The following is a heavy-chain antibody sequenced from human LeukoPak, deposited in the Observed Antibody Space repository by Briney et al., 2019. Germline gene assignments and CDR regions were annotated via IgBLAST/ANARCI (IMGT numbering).Heavy chain of an antibody. CDR1: GGSFSGXX. V-gene: IGHV4-34*01. Sequence: AVYGGSFSGXXXXWIRXPPGKGXXXXXXINXSGSTNYNPSLKSRVTISVDTSKNQFSLKLSSVTAADTAVYYCARLSRPPIYPNRLYGDPYYFDYWGQGTLVTVSS. CDR3: ARLSRPPIYPNRLYGDPYYFDY. J-gene: IGHJ4*02. D-gene: IGHD4-17*01. CDR2: INXSGST.